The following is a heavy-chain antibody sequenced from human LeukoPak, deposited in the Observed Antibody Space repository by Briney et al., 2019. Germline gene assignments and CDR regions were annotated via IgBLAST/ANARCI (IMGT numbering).Heavy chain of an antibody. J-gene: IGHJ4*02. D-gene: IGHD3-22*01. Sequence: GGSLRLSCAASGFTFGSYSMNWVRQAPGKGLEWVSYISSSSSTIYYADSVKGRFTISRDNAKNSLYLQMNSLRDEDTAVYYCAKDFYDNSGSRYDYWGQGTLVTVSS. CDR2: ISSSSSTI. CDR1: GFTFGSYS. V-gene: IGHV3-48*02. CDR3: AKDFYDNSGSRYDY.